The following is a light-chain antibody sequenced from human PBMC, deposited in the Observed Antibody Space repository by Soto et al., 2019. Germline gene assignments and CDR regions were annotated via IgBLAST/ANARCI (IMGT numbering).Light chain of an antibody. CDR2: DVS. V-gene: IGLV2-11*01. CDR3: CSYAGNSLWV. Sequence: QSVLTQPRSVSGSPGQSVTISCTGTSSDVGVYNYVSWYQQHPGKAPKLMIYDVSKWPSGVPDRFSGSKSGNTASLTISGLQAEDEADYYCCSYAGNSLWVFGGGTKLTVL. CDR1: SSDVGVYNY. J-gene: IGLJ3*02.